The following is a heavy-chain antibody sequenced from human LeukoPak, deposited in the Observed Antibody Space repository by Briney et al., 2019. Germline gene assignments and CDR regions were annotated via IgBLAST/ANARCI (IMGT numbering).Heavy chain of an antibody. CDR3: AKDGGYYEHEL. CDR2: INWNGGST. V-gene: IGHV3-20*04. CDR1: GFTFDDYG. D-gene: IGHD2/OR15-2a*01. J-gene: IGHJ4*02. Sequence: RSGGSLRLSCAASGFTFDDYGMNWVRQAPGKGLEWVSGINWNGGSTGYADSVKDRFTISRDNARNSLYLQMNSLRADDTAVYFCAKDGGYYEHELWGQGTLVTVSS.